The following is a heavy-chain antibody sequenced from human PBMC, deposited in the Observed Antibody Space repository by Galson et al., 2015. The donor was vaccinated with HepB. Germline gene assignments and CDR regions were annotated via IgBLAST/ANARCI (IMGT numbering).Heavy chain of an antibody. CDR3: TRGGVFQKEDDY. D-gene: IGHD3-16*01. CDR1: GFTFSTYS. J-gene: IGHJ4*02. CDR2: LSGDSTYI. Sequence: SLRLSCAASGFTFSTYSMNWVRQAPGKGLEWASSLSGDSTYIYHADSVKGRFTISRDNAKKSLYLQMNRLRADDTAVYYCTRGGVFQKEDDYWGQGTLVTVSS. V-gene: IGHV3-21*01.